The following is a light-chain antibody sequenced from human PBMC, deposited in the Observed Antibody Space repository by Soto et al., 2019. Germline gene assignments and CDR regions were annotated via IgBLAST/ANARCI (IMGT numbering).Light chain of an antibody. CDR2: EDN. CDR1: SGSIASNY. CDR3: QSYDSNNHVV. J-gene: IGLJ2*01. Sequence: NFMLTQPHSVSESPGKTVTLSCTGSSGSIASNYVQWYQQRPGSAPTTVIYEDNQRPSEVPDRFSASIDSSSNSASLTISGLKTEDEADYYCQSYDSNNHVVFGGGTKLTVL. V-gene: IGLV6-57*02.